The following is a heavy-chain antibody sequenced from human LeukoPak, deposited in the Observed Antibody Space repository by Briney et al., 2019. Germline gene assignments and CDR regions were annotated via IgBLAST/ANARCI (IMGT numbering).Heavy chain of an antibody. CDR3: ARDSYDSSGYYPFDY. Sequence: PSETLSLTCAVSGGSISSGGYSWSWIRQPPGKGLEWIGYIYHSGSTYYNPSLKSRVTISVDRSKNQFSLKLSSVTAADTAVYYCARDSYDSSGYYPFDYWGQGTLVTVSS. CDR2: IYHSGST. V-gene: IGHV4-30-2*01. CDR1: GGSISSGGYS. D-gene: IGHD3-22*01. J-gene: IGHJ4*02.